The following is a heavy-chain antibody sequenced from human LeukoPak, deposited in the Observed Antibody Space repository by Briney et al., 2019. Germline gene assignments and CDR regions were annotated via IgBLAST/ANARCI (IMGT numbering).Heavy chain of an antibody. CDR1: GGTFNNNA. Sequence: SVKVSCKTSGGTFNNNAINWVRQAPGQGLEWMGGFIPFYDTRSSAQKFQGRVTISADESTSTIFLELNSLRSDDTAVYYCARMEGYSYSDSWGQGTLVIVSS. J-gene: IGHJ5*02. CDR3: ARMEGYSYSDS. V-gene: IGHV1-69*13. D-gene: IGHD3-16*01. CDR2: FIPFYDTR.